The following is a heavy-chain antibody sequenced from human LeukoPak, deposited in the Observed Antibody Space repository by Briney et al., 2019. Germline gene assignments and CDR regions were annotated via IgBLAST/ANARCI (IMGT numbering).Heavy chain of an antibody. Sequence: GASVKVSCKASGYTFTSYGISWVRQAPGQGLEWMGWISAYNGNTNYAQKLQGRVTMTTDTSTSTAYMELRSLRSDDTAVYYCARDESYLSYYYGMDVWGQGTTVTVSS. CDR2: ISAYNGNT. D-gene: IGHD2-2*01. J-gene: IGHJ6*02. CDR1: GYTFTSYG. CDR3: ARDESYLSYYYGMDV. V-gene: IGHV1-18*01.